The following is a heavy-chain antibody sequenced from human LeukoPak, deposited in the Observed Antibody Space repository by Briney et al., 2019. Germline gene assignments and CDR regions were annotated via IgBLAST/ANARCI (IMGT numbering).Heavy chain of an antibody. Sequence: GSLRLSCAASGFTFSSYAMSWIRQPPGKGLEWIGYIYYSGSTNYNPSLKSRVTISVDTSKNQFSLKLSSVTAADTAVYYCARIVEQQLVMDYWGQGTLVTVSS. V-gene: IGHV4-59*08. J-gene: IGHJ4*02. CDR3: ARIVEQQLVMDY. CDR2: IYYSGST. CDR1: GFTFSSYA. D-gene: IGHD6-13*01.